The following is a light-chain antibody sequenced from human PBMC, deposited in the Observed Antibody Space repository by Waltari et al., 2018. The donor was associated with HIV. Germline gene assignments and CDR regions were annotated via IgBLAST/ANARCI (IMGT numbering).Light chain of an antibody. CDR1: QNIINY. CDR2: HAS. Sequence: DINMTQSPSYLSASVGDRVTITCRASQNIINYLNWYHQSPGKAPKLLIFHASALQNGVSSRFSGSGSGTEFTLSIAGLQPDDFGTYSCQQTSSPPRTFGPGT. J-gene: IGKJ3*01. V-gene: IGKV1-39*01. CDR3: QQTSSPPRT.